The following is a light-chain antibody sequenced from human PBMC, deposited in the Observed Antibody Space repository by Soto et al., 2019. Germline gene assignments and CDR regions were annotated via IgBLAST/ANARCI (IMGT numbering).Light chain of an antibody. J-gene: IGKJ4*01. CDR1: QDISDY. CDR2: AAS. Sequence: DIQLTQSPSFLSASVGDRVTITCRASQDISDYLAWYQQRPGKATKLMIYAASTLQSEVPSRFSGSGSGTEFTLTISSLQPEDFATYSCQQLNSYPLTFGGGTKVEIK. V-gene: IGKV1-9*01. CDR3: QQLNSYPLT.